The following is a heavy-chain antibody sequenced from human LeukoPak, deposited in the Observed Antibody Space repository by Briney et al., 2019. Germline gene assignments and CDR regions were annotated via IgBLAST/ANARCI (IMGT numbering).Heavy chain of an antibody. V-gene: IGHV3-7*01. CDR1: GFTVSSNY. CDR2: IKQDGSEK. Sequence: PGGSLRLSCAASGFTVSSNYMSWVRQAPGKGLEWVANIKQDGSEKYYVDSVKGRFTISRDNAKNSLYLQINSLRAEDTAIYYCARRGYSDSSGYDYWGQGTLVTVSS. D-gene: IGHD3-22*01. CDR3: ARRGYSDSSGYDY. J-gene: IGHJ4*02.